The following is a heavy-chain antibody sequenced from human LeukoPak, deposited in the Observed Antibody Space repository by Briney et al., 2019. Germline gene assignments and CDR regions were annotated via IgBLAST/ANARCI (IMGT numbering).Heavy chain of an antibody. D-gene: IGHD6-13*01. CDR2: INWNGGST. V-gene: IGHV3-20*04. CDR3: ASWGQQLVYFDY. CDR1: GFTFDDYG. J-gene: IGHJ4*02. Sequence: PGGSLRLSCAASGFTFDDYGMSWVRQAPGKGLEWVSGINWNGGSTGYADSVKGRFTISRDNAKSSLYLQMNSLRAEDTALYYCASWGQQLVYFDYWGQGTLVTVSS.